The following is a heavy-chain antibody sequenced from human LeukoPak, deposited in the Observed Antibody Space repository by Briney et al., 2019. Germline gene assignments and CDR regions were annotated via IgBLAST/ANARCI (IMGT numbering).Heavy chain of an antibody. Sequence: GGSLRLSCAASGFTFGMFAMSWVRQAPGKGLEWVSSLSGDGGSYFYAESVKGRFSISGDKSNNTLYLQMNSLRAEDTAIYYCAKEAWRSSWFDFDNWGQGTLVTVSS. J-gene: IGHJ4*02. V-gene: IGHV3-23*01. CDR2: LSGDGGSY. CDR1: GFTFGMFA. CDR3: AKEAWRSSWFDFDN. D-gene: IGHD6-13*01.